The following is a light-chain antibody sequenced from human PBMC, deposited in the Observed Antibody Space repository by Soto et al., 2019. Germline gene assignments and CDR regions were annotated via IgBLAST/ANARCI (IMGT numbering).Light chain of an antibody. CDR3: QSYDTRLRWV. V-gene: IGLV1-40*01. J-gene: IGLJ2*01. CDR2: GDT. CDR1: SSNFGANFD. Sequence: QSVLTQPPSVSGAPGQRVTISCTGSSSNFGANFDVQWYQQLPGTAPKLLIYGDTIRPSGVPDRFSGSKSGTSASLAITGLQADDEADYYCQSYDTRLRWVFGGGTKLTVL.